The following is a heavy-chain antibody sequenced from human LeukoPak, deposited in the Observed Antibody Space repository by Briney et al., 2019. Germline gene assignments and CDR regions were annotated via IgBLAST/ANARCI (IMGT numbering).Heavy chain of an antibody. CDR1: GFTFSSYA. J-gene: IGHJ1*01. CDR3: AKDVYYYDSIAEYFQH. V-gene: IGHV3-23*01. D-gene: IGHD3-22*01. Sequence: GGSLRLSCPASGFTFSSYAISWVRQAPGKGLEWVSAISGSGGSTYYADSVKGRFTISRDNSKNTLYLQMISLRAEDTAVYYCAKDVYYYDSIAEYFQHWGQGTLVTVSS. CDR2: ISGSGGST.